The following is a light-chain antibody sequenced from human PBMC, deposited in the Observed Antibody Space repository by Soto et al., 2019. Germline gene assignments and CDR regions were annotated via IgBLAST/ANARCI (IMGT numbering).Light chain of an antibody. J-gene: IGKJ4*01. CDR2: SAS. Sequence: DIQLTQSPSSLSASVGDRVTITCRVSQGIRSYLNWYRQKPGKVPNLLIYSASNLQSGVPSRFSGSGSGTDFTLTISRLKPEYVATYYGQRTYNAYSLTFGGGTKVESK. V-gene: IGKV1-27*01. CDR3: QRTYNAYSLT. CDR1: QGIRSY.